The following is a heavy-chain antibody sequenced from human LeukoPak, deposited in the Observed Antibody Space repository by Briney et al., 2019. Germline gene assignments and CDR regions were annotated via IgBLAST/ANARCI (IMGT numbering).Heavy chain of an antibody. D-gene: IGHD2-2*01. Sequence: SETLSLTCTVSGGSISSCYWSWIRQPPGKGLEWIGYIYYSGSTSYNPSLKSRVTISVDTSKNQFSLKLSSVTAADTAVYYCARDSASNYYYYGMDVWGQGTTVTVSS. V-gene: IGHV4-59*01. CDR3: ARDSASNYYYYGMDV. J-gene: IGHJ6*02. CDR1: GGSISSCY. CDR2: IYYSGST.